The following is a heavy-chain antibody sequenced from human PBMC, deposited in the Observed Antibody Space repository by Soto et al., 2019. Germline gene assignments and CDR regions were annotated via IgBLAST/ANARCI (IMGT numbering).Heavy chain of an antibody. CDR2: IYYSGST. V-gene: IGHV4-59*01. CDR1: GGSISSYY. D-gene: IGHD3-9*01. J-gene: IGHJ4*02. CDR3: ARSHYYILTYDY. Sequence: SETMSLTCTVVGGSISSYYWSWIRQPPGKGLEWIGYIYYSGSTNYNPSLKSRVTISVDTSKNQFSLKLSSVTAADTAVYYCARSHYYILTYDYWGQGTLVTVSS.